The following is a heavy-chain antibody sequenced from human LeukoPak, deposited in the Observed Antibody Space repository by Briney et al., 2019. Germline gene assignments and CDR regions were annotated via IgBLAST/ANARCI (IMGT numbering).Heavy chain of an antibody. CDR1: GFTFSSYS. Sequence: GGSLRLSCAASGFTFSSYSMNWVRQAPGKGLEWVSSISSSSSSYIFYADSVKGRFTISRDNAKNSLYLQMNSLRAEDTAVYYCARDYYDSSGYYHGDYWGQGTLVTVSS. D-gene: IGHD3-22*01. CDR3: ARDYYDSSGYYHGDY. J-gene: IGHJ4*02. V-gene: IGHV3-21*01. CDR2: ISSSSSSYI.